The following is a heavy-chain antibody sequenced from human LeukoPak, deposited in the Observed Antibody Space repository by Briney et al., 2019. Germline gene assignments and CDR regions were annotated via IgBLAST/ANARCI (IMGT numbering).Heavy chain of an antibody. V-gene: IGHV4-39*01. Sequence: SETLSLTCPVSGGSISSSNYYWGWIRQPPGKGLEWIGSIYYSRSTYYNPSLKSRVTISVDTSKNQFSLKLSSVTAADTAVYYCARRVIVATIDYWGQGTLVTVSS. J-gene: IGHJ4*02. D-gene: IGHD5-12*01. CDR2: IYYSRST. CDR1: GGSISSSNYY. CDR3: ARRVIVATIDY.